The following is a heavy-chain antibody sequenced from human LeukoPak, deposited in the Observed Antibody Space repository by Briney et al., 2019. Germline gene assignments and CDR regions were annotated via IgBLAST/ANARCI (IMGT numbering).Heavy chain of an antibody. J-gene: IGHJ4*02. CDR2: ITNGGVTT. CDR1: GFTFGSYA. CDR3: ARAAPGTVTTDY. V-gene: IGHV3-21*01. D-gene: IGHD4-11*01. Sequence: GGSLRLSCAASGFTFGSYAMSWVRQTPGKSLEWVSIITNGGVTTYYADSVKGRFTISRDNAKNSLYLQMNSLRAEDTAVYYCARAAPGTVTTDYWGQGTLVTVSS.